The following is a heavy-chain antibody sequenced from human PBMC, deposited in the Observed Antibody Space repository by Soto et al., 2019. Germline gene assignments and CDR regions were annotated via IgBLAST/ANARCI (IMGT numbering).Heavy chain of an antibody. J-gene: IGHJ5*02. CDR1: GGSFSGYY. CDR2: INHSGST. CDR3: ARVSIAAAGSFDP. D-gene: IGHD6-13*01. Sequence: QVQLQQWGAGLLKPSETLSLTCAVYGGSFSGYYWSWIRQPPGKGLEWIGAINHSGSTNYNPSLKSRVTISVDTSKNQFSLKLSSVTAADTAVYYCARVSIAAAGSFDPWGQGTLVTVSS. V-gene: IGHV4-34*01.